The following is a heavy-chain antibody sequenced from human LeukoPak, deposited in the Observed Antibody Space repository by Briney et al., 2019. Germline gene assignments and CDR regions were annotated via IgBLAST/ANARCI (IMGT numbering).Heavy chain of an antibody. J-gene: IGHJ3*02. Sequence: SETLSLTCTVSGGSISSSSYYWGWIRQPPGKGLEWIGSIYYSGSTYYNPSLKSRVTISVDTSKNQFSLKLSSVTAADTAVYYCARDPDFDYGDYVSAFDIWGQGTMVTVSS. CDR2: IYYSGST. CDR1: GGSISSSSYY. D-gene: IGHD4-17*01. V-gene: IGHV4-39*07. CDR3: ARDPDFDYGDYVSAFDI.